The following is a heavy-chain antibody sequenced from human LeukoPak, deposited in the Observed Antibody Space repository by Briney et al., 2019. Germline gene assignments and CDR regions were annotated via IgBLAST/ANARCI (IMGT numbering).Heavy chain of an antibody. D-gene: IGHD3-22*01. CDR1: GGSIISSDYY. J-gene: IGHJ4*02. CDR3: ARTTYYYDRAEY. Sequence: KSSETLSLTCTVSGGSIISSDYYWGWIRQPPGKGLEWIASIYYSGSTYYNPPLKSRVTISVDTSKNQFSLRLSSVTAADTAVYYCARTTYYYDRAEYWGQGTLVTVSS. CDR2: IYYSGST. V-gene: IGHV4-39*01.